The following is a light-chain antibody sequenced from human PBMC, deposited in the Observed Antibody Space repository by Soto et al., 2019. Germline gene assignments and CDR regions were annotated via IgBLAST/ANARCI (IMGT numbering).Light chain of an antibody. CDR3: QQYDSSPRT. CDR2: GAS. CDR1: QSVSSF. Sequence: EIVLTQSPGTLSLSPGERATLSCRASQSVSSFLAWYQQKPGQAPRLLIYGASNRATGIPDRFSGSGSGTDFTLTISRLEPEDFAVYYCQQYDSSPRTFGQGTKVDIK. V-gene: IGKV3-20*01. J-gene: IGKJ1*01.